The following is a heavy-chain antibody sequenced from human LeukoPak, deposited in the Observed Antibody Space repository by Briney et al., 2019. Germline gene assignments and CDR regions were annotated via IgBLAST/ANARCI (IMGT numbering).Heavy chain of an antibody. D-gene: IGHD1-26*01. CDR2: ISSSGSTI. Sequence: GGSLRLSCAASGFTFSDYYMSWIRQAPGKGLEWVSYISSSGSTIYYADSVKGRFTISRDNAKNSLYLQMNSLRAEDTAVYYCARDSGGSYLVSVYYYYMDVWGKGTTVTVSS. V-gene: IGHV3-11*04. CDR1: GFTFSDYY. CDR3: ARDSGGSYLVSVYYYYMDV. J-gene: IGHJ6*03.